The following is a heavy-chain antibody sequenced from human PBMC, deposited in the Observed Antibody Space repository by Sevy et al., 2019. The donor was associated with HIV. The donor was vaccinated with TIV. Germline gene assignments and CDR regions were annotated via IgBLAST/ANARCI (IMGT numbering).Heavy chain of an antibody. CDR2: IDSGGST. CDR3: ARDRDYDASGYYYYYYGMDV. CDR1: GFTVSGNY. V-gene: IGHV3-66*01. J-gene: IGHJ6*02. D-gene: IGHD3-22*01. Sequence: GGSLRLSCEASGFTVSGNYMAWVRLPPGKGLEWVSLIDSGGSTYYADSVKGRFATSWDKGKNTLYLQMNPLRAEDTAVYFCARDRDYDASGYYYYYYGMDVWGQGTTVTVSS.